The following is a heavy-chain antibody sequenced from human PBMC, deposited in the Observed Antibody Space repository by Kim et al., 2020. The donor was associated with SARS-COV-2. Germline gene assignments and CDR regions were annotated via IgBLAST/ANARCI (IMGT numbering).Heavy chain of an antibody. J-gene: IGHJ6*02. Sequence: ASVKVSCKASGYTFTSYYMHWVRQAPGQGLEWMGIINPSGGSTSYAQKFQGRVTMTRDTSTSTVYMELSSLRSEETAVYYCARATAMVTHYYYYGMDVWGQRTTVNVSS. CDR2: INPSGGST. CDR1: GYTFTSYY. D-gene: IGHD5-18*01. CDR3: ARATAMVTHYYYYGMDV. V-gene: IGHV1-46*01.